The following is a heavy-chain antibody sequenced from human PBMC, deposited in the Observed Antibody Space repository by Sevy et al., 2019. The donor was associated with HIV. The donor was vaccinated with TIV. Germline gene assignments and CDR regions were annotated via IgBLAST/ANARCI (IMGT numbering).Heavy chain of an antibody. Sequence: SETLSLTCTVSGGSIRDNTYFWGWIRQPPGKGLEWIGSMYYSGSTYYNPSLKSRVTISVDASKNQFSLKLISVTAADTAVYFCARHPRNSYTVFGNYYFDYWGQGTLVTVSS. CDR1: GGSIRDNTYF. J-gene: IGHJ4*02. CDR2: MYYSGST. V-gene: IGHV4-39*01. D-gene: IGHD3-3*01. CDR3: ARHPRNSYTVFGNYYFDY.